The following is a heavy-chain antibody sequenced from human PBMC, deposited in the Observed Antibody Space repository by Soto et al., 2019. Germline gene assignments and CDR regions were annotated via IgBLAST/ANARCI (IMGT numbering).Heavy chain of an antibody. J-gene: IGHJ4*02. Sequence: QVQLVESGGGVVQPGRSLRLSCAASGFTFSSYAMHWVRQAPGKGLEWVAVISDDGSNKYVDSVKGRFTMSRDNSKNTVYLPMNSLRAEDTAVYYCAREGRYGDYFDYWGQGTLVIVSS. CDR3: AREGRYGDYFDY. CDR2: ISDDGSNK. CDR1: GFTFSSYA. V-gene: IGHV3-30-3*01. D-gene: IGHD4-17*01.